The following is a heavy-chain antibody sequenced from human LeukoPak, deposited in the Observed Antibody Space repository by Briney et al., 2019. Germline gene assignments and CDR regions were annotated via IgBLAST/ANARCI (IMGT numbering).Heavy chain of an antibody. J-gene: IGHJ2*01. V-gene: IGHV1-3*01. CDR3: GRDTYWYFDL. CDR1: GYIFTNYA. Sequence: GASVRVSCTASGYIFTNYAMRWVRQAPGQGLEWMGWINAGNGNTKYSQNFQGRVTITRDTSASTAYMELSSLRSEDTAVYYCGRDTYWYFDLWGRGTLVTVSS. CDR2: INAGNGNT.